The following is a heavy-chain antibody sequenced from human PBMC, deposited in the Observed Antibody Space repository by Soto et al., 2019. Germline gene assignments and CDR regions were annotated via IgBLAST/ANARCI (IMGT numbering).Heavy chain of an antibody. CDR2: ISSVATYT. Sequence: QVQLVESGGGFVKPGGSLRLSCAASGFTFSDHYVSWIRQAPGKGLEWVSYISSVATYTNYADSVKGRFTISRDNAKNSLYLRMNSLSVEDTAVYYCARSPLVGAAPVYAFDIWGLGTMVTVSS. J-gene: IGHJ3*02. D-gene: IGHD1-26*01. CDR1: GFTFSDHY. CDR3: ARSPLVGAAPVYAFDI. V-gene: IGHV3-11*06.